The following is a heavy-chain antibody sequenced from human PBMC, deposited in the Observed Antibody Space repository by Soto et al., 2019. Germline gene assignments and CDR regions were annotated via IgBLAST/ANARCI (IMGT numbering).Heavy chain of an antibody. Sequence: GEALKISCQVSGYSFTNYWIGWVRQMPGKGLEWMGIIYPGDSDTRYIPSFQGQVTISADKSINTAYLQWSSLKASDTAVYYCEGHYDYVWGTGLMDVWGQGTTVNVSS. D-gene: IGHD3-16*01. J-gene: IGHJ6*02. CDR2: IYPGDSDT. V-gene: IGHV5-51*01. CDR3: EGHYDYVWGTGLMDV. CDR1: GYSFTNYW.